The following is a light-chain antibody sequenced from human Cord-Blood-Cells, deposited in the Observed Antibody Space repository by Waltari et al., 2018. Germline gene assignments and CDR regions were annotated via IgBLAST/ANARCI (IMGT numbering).Light chain of an antibody. Sequence: QSALTQPPSASGAPGQSVPISCPGTSSDVGGYHYVSWYQQQPGKAPKLMIYEVSKRPSGVPDRFSGSKSGNTASLTVSGLQAEDEADYYCSSYAGSNNVVFGGGTKLTVL. J-gene: IGLJ2*01. CDR3: SSYAGSNNVV. V-gene: IGLV2-8*01. CDR2: EVS. CDR1: SSDVGGYHY.